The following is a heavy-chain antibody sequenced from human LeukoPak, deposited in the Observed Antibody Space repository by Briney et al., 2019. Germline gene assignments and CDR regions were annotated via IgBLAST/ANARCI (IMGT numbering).Heavy chain of an antibody. CDR2: ISSNGSST. CDR3: VKDTVYDILTGYFNFEY. CDR1: GFTFSSFV. D-gene: IGHD3-9*01. J-gene: IGHJ4*02. V-gene: IGHV3-64D*06. Sequence: GGSLRLSCSASGFTFSSFVIHWVRQAPGKGLKYVSAISSNGSSTSYADSVKGRFTISRDNSKNTLYLQMSSLRPEDTAVYYCVKDTVYDILTGYFNFEYWGQGTLVTVSS.